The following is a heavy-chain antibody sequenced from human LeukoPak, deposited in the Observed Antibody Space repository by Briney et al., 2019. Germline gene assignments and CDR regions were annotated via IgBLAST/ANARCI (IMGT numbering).Heavy chain of an antibody. J-gene: IGHJ4*02. CDR3: AKDPSTVTPLGDY. CDR1: GFTFSSYA. D-gene: IGHD4-11*01. CDR2: ISGSGGRT. V-gene: IGHV3-23*01. Sequence: GGSLRLSCAASGFTFSSYAMSWVRQAPGKGLEWVSDISGSGGRTYHADSVKGRFTISRDNSKNTLYLQMNSLRAEDTAVYYCAKDPSTVTPLGDYWGQGTLVTVSS.